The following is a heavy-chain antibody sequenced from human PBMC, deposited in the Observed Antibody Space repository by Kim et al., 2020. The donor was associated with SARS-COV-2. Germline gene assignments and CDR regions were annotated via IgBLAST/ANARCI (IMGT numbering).Heavy chain of an antibody. CDR1: GDSVSSNSAA. D-gene: IGHD6-19*01. J-gene: IGHJ6*02. CDR2: TYYRSKWYN. Sequence: SQTLLLTCAISGDSVSSNSAAWNWIRQSPSRGLEWLGRTYYRSKWYNDYAVSVKSRITINPDTAKNQFSLQLNSVTPEDTAVYYCARSSQWLENYYYYYGMDVWGQGTTVTVSS. CDR3: ARSSQWLENYYYYYGMDV. V-gene: IGHV6-1*01.